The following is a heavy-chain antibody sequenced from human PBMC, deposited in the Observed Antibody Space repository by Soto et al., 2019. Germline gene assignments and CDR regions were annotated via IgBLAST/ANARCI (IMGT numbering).Heavy chain of an antibody. CDR3: ARVPGYYDSSGYWWFDP. Sequence: ASVKVSCKASGYTFTNYCISWVRQAPGQGLEWMGWISAYNGNTNYAQKLQGRVTMTTDTSTSTAYMELRSLRSDDTAVYYCARVPGYYDSSGYWWFDPWGQGTLVTVSS. V-gene: IGHV1-18*04. D-gene: IGHD3-22*01. CDR1: GYTFTNYC. J-gene: IGHJ5*02. CDR2: ISAYNGNT.